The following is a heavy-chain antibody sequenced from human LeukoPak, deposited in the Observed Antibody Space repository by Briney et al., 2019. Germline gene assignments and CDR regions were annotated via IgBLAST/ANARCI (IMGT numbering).Heavy chain of an antibody. J-gene: IGHJ4*02. V-gene: IGHV4-30-2*01. CDR3: ARVGYAGNFFDY. CDR2: IYHSGST. Sequence: SQILSLICAVSGGSISSGGYSWSWIRQPPGKGLEWIGYIYHSGSTYYNPSLKSRVTISVDRSKNQFSLKLSSVTAADTAVYYCARVGYAGNFFDYWGQGTLVTVSS. CDR1: GGSISSGGYS. D-gene: IGHD4-23*01.